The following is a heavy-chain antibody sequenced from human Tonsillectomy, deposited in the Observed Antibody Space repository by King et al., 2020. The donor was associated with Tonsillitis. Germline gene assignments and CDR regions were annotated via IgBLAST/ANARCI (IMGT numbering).Heavy chain of an antibody. CDR3: ARQVPRYCSGGRCNGWYYYYYYYMDV. CDR1: GGSISSSSYY. CDR2: IYYSRST. V-gene: IGHV4-39*01. Sequence: QLQESGPGLVKPSETLSLTCTVSGGSISSSSYYWGWIRQPPGTGLEWIGSIYYSRSTYYNPSLKSRVTISVDTSKNQFSLKLSSVTAADTAVYYFARQVPRYCSGGRCNGWYYYYYYYMDVWGNGTTVTVSS. J-gene: IGHJ6*03. D-gene: IGHD2-15*01.